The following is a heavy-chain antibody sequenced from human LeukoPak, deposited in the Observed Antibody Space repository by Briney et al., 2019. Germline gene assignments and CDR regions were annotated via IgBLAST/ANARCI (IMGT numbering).Heavy chain of an antibody. D-gene: IGHD2-15*01. CDR3: AREVVVAATEFDP. V-gene: IGHV1-8*03. CDR2: MNPNSGNT. Sequence: GASVKVSCKASGYTFTSYDINWVRQATGQGLEWMGWMNPNSGNTGYAQKFQGRVTITRNTSISTAYMELSSLRSEDTAVYYCAREVVVAATEFDPWGQGTLVTVSS. J-gene: IGHJ5*02. CDR1: GYTFTSYD.